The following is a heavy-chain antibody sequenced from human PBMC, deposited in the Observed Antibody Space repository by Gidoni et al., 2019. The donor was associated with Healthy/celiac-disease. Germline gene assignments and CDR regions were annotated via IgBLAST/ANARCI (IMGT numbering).Heavy chain of an antibody. D-gene: IGHD3-22*01. V-gene: IGHV3-30*03. Sequence: QVQLVESGGGVVQPGRSLRLSCAASGFTFSSYGMHWVRQAPGKGLEWVAVISYDGSNKYYADSVKGRFTISRDNSKNTLYLQMNSLRAEDTAVYYCARAPSPYITMIDRLDYWGQGTLVTVSS. J-gene: IGHJ4*02. CDR2: ISYDGSNK. CDR3: ARAPSPYITMIDRLDY. CDR1: GFTFSSYG.